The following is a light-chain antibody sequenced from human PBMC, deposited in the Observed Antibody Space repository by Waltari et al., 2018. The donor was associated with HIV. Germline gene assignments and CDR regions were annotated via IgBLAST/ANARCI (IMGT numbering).Light chain of an antibody. V-gene: IGLV2-8*01. CDR3: SSYAGSNNLV. CDR2: EFS. Sequence: QSALTQPPSASGSPGQSVTISCTGTSSDVGGYNYVSWYQLHPGQAPKPRIQEFSRRPPGVPVHCSASQAGNTASLTVSGLQAADEADSYSSSYAGSNNLVFGGGTKLTV. CDR1: SSDVGGYNY. J-gene: IGLJ2*01.